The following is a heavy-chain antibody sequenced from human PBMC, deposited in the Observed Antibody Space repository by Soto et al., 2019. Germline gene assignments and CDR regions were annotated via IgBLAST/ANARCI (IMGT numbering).Heavy chain of an antibody. D-gene: IGHD3-3*01. V-gene: IGHV4-34*01. CDR1: GGSFSGYY. J-gene: IGHJ4*02. CDR2: INHSGST. Sequence: SETLSLTCAVYGGSFSGYYWSWIRQPPGKGLEWIGEINHSGSTNYNPSLKSRVTISVDTSKNQFSLKLSSVTAADTAVYYCARGVRDFWSGYQGNFDYWGQGTLVTV. CDR3: ARGVRDFWSGYQGNFDY.